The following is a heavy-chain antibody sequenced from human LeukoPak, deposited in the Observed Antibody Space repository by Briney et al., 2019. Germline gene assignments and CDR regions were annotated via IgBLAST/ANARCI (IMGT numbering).Heavy chain of an antibody. Sequence: GGSLRLSCAASGFTFSSYAMHWVRQAPGKGLVWVSRIASDGSSTTYADSVKGRFSISRDNAKNTLYLQMNSLRVEDTAVYYCARGRPHGNDYWGQGTLVTVSS. J-gene: IGHJ4*02. CDR1: GFTFSSYA. CDR2: IASDGSST. V-gene: IGHV3-74*01. D-gene: IGHD4-23*01. CDR3: ARGRPHGNDY.